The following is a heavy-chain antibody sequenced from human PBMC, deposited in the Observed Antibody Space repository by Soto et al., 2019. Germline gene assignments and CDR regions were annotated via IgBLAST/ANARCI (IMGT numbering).Heavy chain of an antibody. CDR3: ARATSGWPPYYGMDV. J-gene: IGHJ6*02. V-gene: IGHV1-18*01. CDR1: GYTFTSYG. CDR2: ISAYNGNT. D-gene: IGHD3-3*01. Sequence: ASVKVSCKASGYTFTSYGIIWVRQAPGQGLEWMGWISAYNGNTNYAQKLQGRVTMTTDTSTSTAYMELRSLRSDDTAVYYCARATSGWPPYYGMDVWGQGTTVTVSS.